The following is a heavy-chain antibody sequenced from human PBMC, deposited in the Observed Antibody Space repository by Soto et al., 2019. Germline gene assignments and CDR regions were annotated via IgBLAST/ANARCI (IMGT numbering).Heavy chain of an antibody. V-gene: IGHV1-3*01. CDR2: INAGNGNT. D-gene: IGHD3-9*01. J-gene: IGHJ6*02. CDR3: ARDRIALRYFDWLPTLYGMDV. CDR1: GYTFTSYA. Sequence: ASVKVSFKASGYTFTSYAIHWVRQAPGQRLEWMGWINAGNGNTKYSQKFQGRVTITRDTSASTAYMELSSLRSEDTAVYYCARDRIALRYFDWLPTLYGMDVWGQGTTVTVSS.